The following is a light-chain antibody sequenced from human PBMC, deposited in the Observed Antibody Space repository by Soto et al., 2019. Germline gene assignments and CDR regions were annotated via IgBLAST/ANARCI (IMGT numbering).Light chain of an antibody. CDR2: GNS. V-gene: IGLV1-40*01. J-gene: IGLJ2*01. CDR1: SSNTGAGYD. Sequence: QPVLTQPPSVSGAPGQRVTISCTGSSSNTGAGYDVHWYQQLPGTAPKLLIYGNSNRPSGVPDRFSGSKSGTSASLAITGLQAEDEADYYCQSYDSSLSRVFGGGTKLTVL. CDR3: QSYDSSLSRV.